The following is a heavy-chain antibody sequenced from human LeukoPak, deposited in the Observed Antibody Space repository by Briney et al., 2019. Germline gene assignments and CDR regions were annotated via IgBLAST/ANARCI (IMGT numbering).Heavy chain of an antibody. J-gene: IGHJ6*02. V-gene: IGHV1-69*04. Sequence: SVKVSCKTSGGTFSSSAITWVRQAPGQGLEWMGRIIPVLNITTYAQKFQGRVTITADTSTSTAYMELSSLRSEETAVYYCAKDQGLTAPPPYGLDVWGQGTTVIVTS. D-gene: IGHD5-18*01. CDR3: AKDQGLTAPPPYGLDV. CDR2: IIPVLNIT. CDR1: GGTFSSSA.